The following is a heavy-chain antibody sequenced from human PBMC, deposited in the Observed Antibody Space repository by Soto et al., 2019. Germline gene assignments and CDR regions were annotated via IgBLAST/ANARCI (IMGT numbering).Heavy chain of an antibody. CDR1: GYSFTSYW. CDR3: ARTFYDYIWEKNGAIDYYYYYMDV. CDR2: IYPGDSDT. Sequence: GESLKISCKGSGYSFTSYWIGWVRQMPGKGLEWMGIIYPGDSDTRYSPSFQGQVTISADKSISTAYLQWSSLKASDTAMYYCARTFYDYIWEKNGAIDYYYYYMDVWGKGTTVTVSS. D-gene: IGHD3-16*01. V-gene: IGHV5-51*01. J-gene: IGHJ6*03.